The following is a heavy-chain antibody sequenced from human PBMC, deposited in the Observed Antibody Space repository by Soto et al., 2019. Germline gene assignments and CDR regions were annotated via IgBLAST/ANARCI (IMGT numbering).Heavy chain of an antibody. D-gene: IGHD4-17*01. CDR3: ARMTTVTAFDS. CDR2: IHHSGST. J-gene: IGHJ4*02. CDR1: GGSVSSGDYY. Sequence: QVQLQESGPGLVKPSQTLSLTCSVSGGSVSSGDYYWSWIRQSPGKGLEWIGYIHHSGSTYSNPSLGSQITISLDMSKKQFSLKLSPVTAADTAVYYCARMTTVTAFDSWGRGTLVTVSA. V-gene: IGHV4-30-4*01.